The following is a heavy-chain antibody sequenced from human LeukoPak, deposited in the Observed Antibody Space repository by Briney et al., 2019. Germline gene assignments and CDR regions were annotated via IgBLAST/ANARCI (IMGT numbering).Heavy chain of an antibody. D-gene: IGHD3-22*01. J-gene: IGHJ4*02. CDR2: ISAYNGNT. V-gene: IGHV1-18*01. Sequence: ASVKVSCKASGYTFTSYGISWVRQAPGQGLEWMGWISAYNGNTNYAQKLQGRVTMTTDTSTSTAYMKLRSLRSDDTAVYYCAILGDYYDSSGYYYGFDYWGQGTLVTVSS. CDR3: AILGDYYDSSGYYYGFDY. CDR1: GYTFTSYG.